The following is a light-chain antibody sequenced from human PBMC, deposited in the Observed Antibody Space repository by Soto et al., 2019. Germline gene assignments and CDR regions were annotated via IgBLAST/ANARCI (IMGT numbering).Light chain of an antibody. Sequence: DIQMTQSASSLSASVGDRVTITCQASQVISNYLNWYQQKPGKAPKLLIYDISTLEIGVPSRFSGSGSGTDFTFTITGLQLEDIATYYCQQDENLPYTFGQGT. V-gene: IGKV1-33*01. CDR1: QVISNY. CDR3: QQDENLPYT. J-gene: IGKJ2*01. CDR2: DIS.